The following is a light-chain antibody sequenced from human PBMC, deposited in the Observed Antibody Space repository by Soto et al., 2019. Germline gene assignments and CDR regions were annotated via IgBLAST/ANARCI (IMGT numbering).Light chain of an antibody. CDR3: GAWDSSLSAQYV. Sequence: QSVLTQPPSVSAAPGQRVTISCSGSSSNIGNNFVSWYQQFPGTAPKVLIYGNDKRPSGISDRFSASTSDTSATLVITGLLTGDEADSYCGAWDSSLSAQYVFGPGTKVTVL. CDR2: GND. CDR1: SSNIGNNF. V-gene: IGLV1-51*01. J-gene: IGLJ1*01.